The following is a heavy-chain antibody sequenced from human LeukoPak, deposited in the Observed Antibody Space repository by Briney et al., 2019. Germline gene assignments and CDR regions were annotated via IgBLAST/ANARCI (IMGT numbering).Heavy chain of an antibody. CDR2: ITGSGGST. V-gene: IGHV3-23*01. J-gene: IGHJ4*02. D-gene: IGHD6-13*01. Sequence: GGSLRLSCAASGFTFSTYPMRWVRQAPGKGLEWVSSITGSGGSTYHADSVKGRFTISRDNSKNTLYLQMNSLRAEDTAVYYCSKDGIAAAGHWGQGTLVTVSS. CDR1: GFTFSTYP. CDR3: SKDGIAAAGH.